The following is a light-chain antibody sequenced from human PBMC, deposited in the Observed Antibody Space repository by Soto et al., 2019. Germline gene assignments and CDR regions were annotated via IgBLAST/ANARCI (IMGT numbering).Light chain of an antibody. CDR2: GAF. CDR3: QQRNVWPPVT. J-gene: IGKJ5*01. Sequence: ELEMRQSPPTLAVSPCEKVSLFSRASQSVTHHLAWYQQKPGQAPRLLIYGAFNRATGIPARFSGSGSGTDFTLTISSLEPEDSAVYYCQQRNVWPPVTFGQGIRLEIK. CDR1: QSVTHH. V-gene: IGKV3-11*01.